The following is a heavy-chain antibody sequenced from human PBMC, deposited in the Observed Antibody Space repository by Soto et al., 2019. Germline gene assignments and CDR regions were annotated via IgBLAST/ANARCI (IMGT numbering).Heavy chain of an antibody. CDR3: AADSHYDSSGSFGY. Sequence: SVKVSCKASGFTFTSSAVQWVRQARGQRLEWIGWIVVGSGNTNYAQKFQERVTITRDMSTSTAYMELSSLRSEDTAVYYCAADSHYDSSGSFGYWGQGSLVTVSS. V-gene: IGHV1-58*01. D-gene: IGHD3-22*01. J-gene: IGHJ4*02. CDR1: GFTFTSSA. CDR2: IVVGSGNT.